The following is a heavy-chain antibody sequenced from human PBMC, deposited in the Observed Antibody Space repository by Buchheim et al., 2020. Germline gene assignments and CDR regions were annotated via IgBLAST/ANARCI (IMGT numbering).Heavy chain of an antibody. Sequence: QVQLVQSGAEVKKPGSSVKVSCKASGGTFSSYTISWVRQAPGQGLEWMGRIIPILGIANYAQKFQGRATIPADKSTSPAYMELSSLRSEDTAVYYCARAHSSSSRVYGMDVWGQGTT. CDR2: IIPILGIA. D-gene: IGHD6-13*01. V-gene: IGHV1-69*02. CDR1: GGTFSSYT. J-gene: IGHJ6*02. CDR3: ARAHSSSSRVYGMDV.